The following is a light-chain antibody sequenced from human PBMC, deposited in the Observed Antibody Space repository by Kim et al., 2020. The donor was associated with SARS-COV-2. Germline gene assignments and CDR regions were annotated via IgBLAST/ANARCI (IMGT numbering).Light chain of an antibody. J-gene: IGKJ4*01. Sequence: SVSPGERATLSCRASQSVSSPLAWYQQNPGQAPRLLIYDASTRATGLPARFSGSGSGTEFTLTISSLQSEDFAVYYCQQYYGWPLTFGGGTKVEI. V-gene: IGKV3-15*01. CDR2: DAS. CDR3: QQYYGWPLT. CDR1: QSVSSP.